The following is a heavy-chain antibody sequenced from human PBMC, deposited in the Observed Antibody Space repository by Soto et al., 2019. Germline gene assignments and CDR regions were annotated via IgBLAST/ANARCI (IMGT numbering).Heavy chain of an antibody. CDR1: GFTFSDYY. CDR3: ARDGDYYDSSGYFLRDAFDI. V-gene: IGHV3-11*01. D-gene: IGHD3-22*01. Sequence: QVQLVESGGGLVKPGGSLRLSCAASGFTFSDYYMSWIRQAPGKGLEWVSYISSSGSTISYAGSVKGRFTISRDNAKKSLYLEMNSLRAEDTAVYYCARDGDYYDSSGYFLRDAFDIWGQGTLVTVSS. J-gene: IGHJ3*02. CDR2: ISSSGSTI.